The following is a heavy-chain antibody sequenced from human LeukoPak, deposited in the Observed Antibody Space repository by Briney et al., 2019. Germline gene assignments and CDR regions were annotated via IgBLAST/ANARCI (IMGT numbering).Heavy chain of an antibody. V-gene: IGHV4-34*01. CDR3: ARGITLPGKHHYGMDV. CDR1: GGSISGYY. Sequence: SETLSLTCTVSGGSISGYYWSWIRQPPGKGLEWIGEINHSGSTNYNPSLKSRVTISVDTSKNQFSLKLSSVTAADTAVYYCARGITLPGKHHYGMDVWGQGTTVTVSS. J-gene: IGHJ6*02. CDR2: INHSGST.